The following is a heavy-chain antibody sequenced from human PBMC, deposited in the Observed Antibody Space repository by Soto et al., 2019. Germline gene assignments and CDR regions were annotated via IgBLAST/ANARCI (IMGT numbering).Heavy chain of an antibody. D-gene: IGHD5-18*01. V-gene: IGHV4-30-2*01. CDR2: IYHSGST. Sequence: SETLSLTCAVSGGSISSGGYSWSWIRQPPGKGLEWIGYIYHSGSTYYNPSLQSRVTISVDRSKNQFSLKLSSVTAADTAVYYCARDGFYAGLGGYSYGYSPPRYYGMDVWGQGTTVTVSS. J-gene: IGHJ6*02. CDR3: ARDGFYAGLGGYSYGYSPPRYYGMDV. CDR1: GGSISSGGYS.